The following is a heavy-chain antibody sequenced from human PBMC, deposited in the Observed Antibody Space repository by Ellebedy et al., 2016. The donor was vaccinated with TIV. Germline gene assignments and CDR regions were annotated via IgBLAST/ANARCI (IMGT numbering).Heavy chain of an antibody. Sequence: PGGSLRLSCAASGFTFSSYWMHRVRQAPGKGLVWVSRIKGDGSRTSYADSVKGRFTISRDNAKNTLYLQMNSLRAEDTATYYCAKDQVAGDGRWVFDMWGQGTKVTVSS. CDR1: GFTFSSYW. D-gene: IGHD5-24*01. V-gene: IGHV3-74*01. J-gene: IGHJ3*02. CDR3: AKDQVAGDGRWVFDM. CDR2: IKGDGSRT.